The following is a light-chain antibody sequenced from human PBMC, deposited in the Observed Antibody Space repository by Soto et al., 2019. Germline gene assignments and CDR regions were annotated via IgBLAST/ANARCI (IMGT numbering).Light chain of an antibody. CDR3: LQYNVYPLS. V-gene: IGKV1-5*03. CDR2: KAS. Sequence: DIQMTQFPSTLAASVGDRVTITCRARQNINRWLAWYQQRPGKAPNLLIHKASTLEVGVPSRFSGSASGTEFTLTISSLQPDAFAVYFCLQYNVYPLSFGRGTKVSIK. CDR1: QNINRW. J-gene: IGKJ4*01.